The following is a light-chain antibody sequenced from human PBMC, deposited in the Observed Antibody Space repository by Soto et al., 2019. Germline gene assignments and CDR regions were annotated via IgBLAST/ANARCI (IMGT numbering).Light chain of an antibody. CDR1: SSNIGSNT. CDR3: QSYDNFLRVI. CDR2: GNT. J-gene: IGLJ2*01. Sequence: QSVLTQPPSASGTPGQRVTISCSGSSSNIGSNTVNWYQRLPETAPKLLIYGNTNRPSGVPDRFSGSKSGTSASLAITGLQAEDEADYYCQSYDNFLRVIFGGGTKLTVL. V-gene: IGLV1-44*01.